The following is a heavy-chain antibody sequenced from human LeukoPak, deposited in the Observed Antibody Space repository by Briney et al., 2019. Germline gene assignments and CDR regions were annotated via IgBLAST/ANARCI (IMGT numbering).Heavy chain of an antibody. CDR1: GFTFSSYS. CDR2: ISSSSSYI. J-gene: IGHJ4*02. CDR3: ARKRSMGFDY. D-gene: IGHD1-26*01. Sequence: GGSLRLSCAASGFTFSSYSMNWVRQAPGKGLEWVSSISSSSSYIYYADSVKGRFTISRDNAKNSLYLQMNSLRAEDTAVYHCARKRSMGFDYWGQGTLVTVSS. V-gene: IGHV3-21*01.